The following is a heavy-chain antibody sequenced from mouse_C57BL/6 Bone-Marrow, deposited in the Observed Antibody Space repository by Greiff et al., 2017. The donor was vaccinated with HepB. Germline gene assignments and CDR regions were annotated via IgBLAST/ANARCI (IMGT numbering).Heavy chain of an antibody. D-gene: IGHD1-1*01. CDR1: GYTFTDYY. CDR3: ARKPLLYGSSPYYAMDY. CDR2: IYPGSGNT. Sequence: QVQLKQSGAELVRPGASVKLSCKASGYTFTDYYINWVKQRPGQGLEWIARIYPGSGNTYYNEKFKGKATLTAEKSSSTAYMQLSSLTSEDSAVYFCARKPLLYGSSPYYAMDYWGQGTSVTVSS. J-gene: IGHJ4*01. V-gene: IGHV1-76*01.